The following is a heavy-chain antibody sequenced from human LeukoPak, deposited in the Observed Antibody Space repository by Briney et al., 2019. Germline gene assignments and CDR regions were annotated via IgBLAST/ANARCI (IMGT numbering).Heavy chain of an antibody. CDR1: GGSISSYY. CDR3: ARGEWFREFHFDY. Sequence: SETLSLTCTVSGGSISSYYWSWIRQPPGKGLEWIGYIYYSGSTNYNPSLKSRVTISVDTSKNQFSLKLSSVTAADTAVYYCARGEWFREFHFDYWGQGTLVTVSS. J-gene: IGHJ4*02. D-gene: IGHD3-10*01. CDR2: IYYSGST. V-gene: IGHV4-59*01.